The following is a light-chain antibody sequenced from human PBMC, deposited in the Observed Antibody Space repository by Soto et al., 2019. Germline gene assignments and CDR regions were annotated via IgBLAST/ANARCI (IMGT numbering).Light chain of an antibody. CDR3: SSYSGTNYHYV. V-gene: IGLV2-8*01. CDR2: EVS. Sequence: QSVLTQPPAASGSFGQSVTISFTGTSSDFGGYNYVSWYQQHPGKAPKLMIYEVSERPSGVPDRFSGSKSGNTASLTVSGLQADDEADYYCSSYSGTNYHYVFGTGTKVTVL. CDR1: SSDFGGYNY. J-gene: IGLJ1*01.